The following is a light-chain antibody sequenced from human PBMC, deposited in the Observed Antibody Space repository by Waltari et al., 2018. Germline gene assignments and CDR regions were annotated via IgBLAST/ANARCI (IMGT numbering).Light chain of an antibody. V-gene: IGKV1-33*01. Sequence: QLTQSPSSLSASVGDEITITCQASQAIYDFLSWYQQKPGQAPRLLIYHASNLETGGPSRFSGSGYGTQFSLTISGLLPEDFATYYCLQFDTAWLSFGGGTKVEIK. CDR3: LQFDTAWLS. CDR2: HAS. CDR1: QAIYDF. J-gene: IGKJ4*01.